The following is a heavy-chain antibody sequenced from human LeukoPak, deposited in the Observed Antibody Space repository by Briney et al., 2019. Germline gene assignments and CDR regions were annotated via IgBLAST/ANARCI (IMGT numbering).Heavy chain of an antibody. CDR1: GGSISSASYY. CDR3: ARISCSGGSCYWSRGYFDY. D-gene: IGHD2-15*01. CDR2: IYTSGST. J-gene: IGHJ4*02. V-gene: IGHV4-61*09. Sequence: SETLSLTCTVSGGSISSASYYWSWIRQPAGKGLEWIGHIYTSGSTNYNPSLKSRVTISVDTSKNQFSLKLTSVTAADTAVYYCARISCSGGSCYWSRGYFDYWGQGTLVTVSS.